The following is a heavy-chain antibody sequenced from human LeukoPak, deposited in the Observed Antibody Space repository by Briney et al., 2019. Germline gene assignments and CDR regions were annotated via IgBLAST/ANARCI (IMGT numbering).Heavy chain of an antibody. CDR2: ISGSGGST. CDR1: GFTFSSYA. D-gene: IGHD6-6*01. CDR3: AKDSGEYSSSSSDFDY. Sequence: PGGSLRLSCAASGFTFSSYAMSCVRQAPGKGLEWVSAISGSGGSTYYADSVKGRFTISRDNSKNTLNLQMNSLRAEDTAVYYCAKDSGEYSSSSSDFDYWGQGTLVTVSS. V-gene: IGHV3-23*01. J-gene: IGHJ4*02.